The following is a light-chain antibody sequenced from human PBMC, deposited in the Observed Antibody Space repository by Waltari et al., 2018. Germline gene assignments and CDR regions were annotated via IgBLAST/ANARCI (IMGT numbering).Light chain of an antibody. Sequence: QSVLTQPPSVSGAPGQRVTISCTGSGSNIGAGYDVNWYQHLPRAAPKLLIYGSSSRPLGVPDLFFGSTSGTSASLAITGLQAEDEGDYYCQSYDTSLSVVFGGGTKLTVL. CDR1: GSNIGAGYD. CDR2: GSS. V-gene: IGLV1-40*01. J-gene: IGLJ3*02. CDR3: QSYDTSLSVV.